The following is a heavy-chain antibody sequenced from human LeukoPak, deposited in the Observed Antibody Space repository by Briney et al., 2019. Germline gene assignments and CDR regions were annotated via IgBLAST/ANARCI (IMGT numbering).Heavy chain of an antibody. CDR2: ISGSGGMT. J-gene: IGHJ4*02. D-gene: IGHD4-11*01. Sequence: GGSLRLSCAASGFTFSNYAMSWVRQAPGKGLKWVSVISGSGGMTYYADSVKGRFTISRDNSKNTLYVQMNSLRAEDTAVYYCAKLALMTTVTTRYDYWGRGTLVAISS. CDR3: AKLALMTTVTTRYDY. V-gene: IGHV3-23*01. CDR1: GFTFSNYA.